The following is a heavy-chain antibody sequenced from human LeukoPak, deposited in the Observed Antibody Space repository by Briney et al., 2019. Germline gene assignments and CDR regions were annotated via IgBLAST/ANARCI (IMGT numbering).Heavy chain of an antibody. D-gene: IGHD2-2*01. V-gene: IGHV3-23*01. J-gene: IGHJ4*02. CDR1: GFTFTSYA. Sequence: PGGSLRLSCAASGFTFTSYAMSWVRQAPGKGLEWVPAISDSAYSTFYADSVKGRFTVSRDDSQNTLYLQMNSLRAEDTAVYYCAKDYPALGYCTSTTCSFFDYWGQGILVTVSS. CDR2: ISDSAYST. CDR3: AKDYPALGYCTSTTCSFFDY.